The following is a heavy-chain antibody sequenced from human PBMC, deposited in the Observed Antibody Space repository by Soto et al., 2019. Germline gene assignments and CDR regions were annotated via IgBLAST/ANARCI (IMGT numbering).Heavy chain of an antibody. CDR1: GGSISSYY. CDR3: ARDLIERKYYYYYGMDV. Sequence: QVQLQESGPGLVKPSETLSLTCTVSGGSISSYYWSWIRQPPGKGLEWIGYIYYSGSTNYNPSLKSRLTISVDTSKYQFSLKLSSVTAADTAVYYCARDLIERKYYYYYGMDVWGQGTTVTVSS. D-gene: IGHD3-22*01. CDR2: IYYSGST. J-gene: IGHJ6*02. V-gene: IGHV4-59*01.